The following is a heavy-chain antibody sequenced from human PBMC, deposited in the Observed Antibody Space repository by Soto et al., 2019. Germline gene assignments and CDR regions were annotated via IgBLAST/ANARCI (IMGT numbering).Heavy chain of an antibody. CDR1: GGSISSGGYY. Sequence: PSETLSLTCTVSGGSISSGGYYWSWIRQHPGRGLEWLGYIYYTGSAYYNPSLESRVTISVDTSKNQFSLKLSSVTAADTAVYYCARFGSSSGNWFDPWGQGTLVTVSS. CDR2: IYYTGSA. V-gene: IGHV4-31*03. J-gene: IGHJ5*02. D-gene: IGHD6-6*01. CDR3: ARFGSSSGNWFDP.